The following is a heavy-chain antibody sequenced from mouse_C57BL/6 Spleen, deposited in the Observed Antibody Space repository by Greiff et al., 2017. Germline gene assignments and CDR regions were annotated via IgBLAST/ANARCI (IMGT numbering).Heavy chain of an antibody. CDR2: IYPGNSDT. D-gene: IGHD1-1*01. J-gene: IGHJ3*01. CDR1: GYTFTSYW. V-gene: IGHV1-5*01. Sequence: SGTVLARPGASVKMSCKTSGYTFTSYWMHWVKQRPGQGLEWIGAIYPGNSDTSYNPKFKGKAKLTAVTSASTAYMELSSLTNEDSAVYYCTRDYGSSAWFAYWGQGTLVTVSA. CDR3: TRDYGSSAWFAY.